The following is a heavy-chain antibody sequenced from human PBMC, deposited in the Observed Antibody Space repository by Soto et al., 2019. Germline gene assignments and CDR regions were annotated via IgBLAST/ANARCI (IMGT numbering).Heavy chain of an antibody. J-gene: IGHJ4*02. CDR3: TTDSYGEDFDY. CDR1: CFNFSNAR. CDR2: IKSKTDGGTT. Sequence: EVQLVESGGGLVKPGGVLRLPLAAFCFNFSNARVNWGPQGPGKGPEWVGRIKSKTDGGTTDYAAPVKGRFTISRDDSKNTLYLQMNSLKTEDTAVYYCTTDSYGEDFDYWGQGTLVTVSS. D-gene: IGHD3-10*01. V-gene: IGHV3-15*07.